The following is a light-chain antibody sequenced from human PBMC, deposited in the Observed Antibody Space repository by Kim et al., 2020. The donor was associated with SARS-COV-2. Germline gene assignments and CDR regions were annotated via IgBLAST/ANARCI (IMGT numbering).Light chain of an antibody. CDR1: QSISSY. CDR2: AAS. J-gene: IGKJ5*01. V-gene: IGKV1-39*01. CDR3: QQSYSTPPKT. Sequence: ASVGDRVTITCRASQSISSYLNWYQQKPGKAPKLLIYAASSLQSGVPSRFSGSGSGTDFTLTISSLQPEDFATYYCQQSYSTPPKTFGQGTRLEIK.